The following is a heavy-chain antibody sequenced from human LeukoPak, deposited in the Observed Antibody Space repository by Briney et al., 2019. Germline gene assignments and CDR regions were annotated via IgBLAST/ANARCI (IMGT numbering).Heavy chain of an antibody. J-gene: IGHJ4*02. CDR2: INVGNGDT. CDR1: GYTFTNNA. CDR3: ARAPRSGWYWDY. Sequence: ASVKVSCKTSGYTFTNNAVHWVRQAPGQRLEFVGWINVGNGDTQYSQKFQGRVTITRDASASIVYMEVSSLRSEDTTVYYCARAPRSGWYWDYWGQGTLVTVSS. D-gene: IGHD6-19*01. V-gene: IGHV1-3*01.